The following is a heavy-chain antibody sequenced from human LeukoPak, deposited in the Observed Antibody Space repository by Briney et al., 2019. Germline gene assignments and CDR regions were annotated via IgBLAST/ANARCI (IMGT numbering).Heavy chain of an antibody. V-gene: IGHV3-21*01. CDR1: GFTYSSYS. Sequence: GGSLRLSCAASGFTYSSYSMNWVRQAPGKGLEWVSSISSSSSYIYYADSVKGRFTISRDNAKNSLYLQMNSLRAEDTAVYYCARDWDTAMVTGTFDYWGQGTLVTVFS. CDR3: ARDWDTAMVTGTFDY. J-gene: IGHJ4*02. CDR2: ISSSSSYI. D-gene: IGHD5-18*01.